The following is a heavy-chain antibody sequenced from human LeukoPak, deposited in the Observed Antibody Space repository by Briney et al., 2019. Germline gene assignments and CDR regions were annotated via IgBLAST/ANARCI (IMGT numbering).Heavy chain of an antibody. D-gene: IGHD3-22*01. J-gene: IGHJ4*02. CDR1: GYTFTIYG. CDR3: ARAGVYYYDSSGYYYGWYFDY. Sequence: ASVKVSCKASGYTFTIYGISWVRQAPGQGLEWMGWISAYNGNTNYAQKLQGRVTMTTDTSTSTAYMELRSLRSDDTAVYYCARAGVYYYDSSGYYYGWYFDYWGQGTLVTVSS. V-gene: IGHV1-18*01. CDR2: ISAYNGNT.